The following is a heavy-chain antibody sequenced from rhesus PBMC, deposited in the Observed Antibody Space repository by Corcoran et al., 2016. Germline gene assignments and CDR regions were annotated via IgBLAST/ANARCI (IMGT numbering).Heavy chain of an antibody. CDR2: IDGKGART. J-gene: IGHJ3*01. CDR1: GGSISGRYY. CDR3: ARRGVDAFDF. Sequence: QVKLQQWGEGLVKPSETLSLTCAVYGGSISGRYYWSWIRQAPGKGLKWIGNIDGKGARTNYNPATKKRATIAKDTSKNQFSLKLRSVTAADTAVFYCARRGVDAFDFWGQGLRVTVSS. D-gene: IGHD3-34*01. V-gene: IGHV4-73*01.